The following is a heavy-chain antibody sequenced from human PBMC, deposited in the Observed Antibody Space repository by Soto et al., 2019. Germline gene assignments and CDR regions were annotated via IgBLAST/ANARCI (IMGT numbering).Heavy chain of an antibody. Sequence: SETLSLTCTVSGGSISSYYWSWIRQPPGKGLEWIGYIYYSGSTNYNPSLKSRVTISVDTSKNQFSLKLSSVTAADTAVYYCARDVGYCSGGSCYYFDYWGQGTLVTVSS. D-gene: IGHD2-15*01. CDR2: IYYSGST. V-gene: IGHV4-59*01. CDR1: GGSISSYY. CDR3: ARDVGYCSGGSCYYFDY. J-gene: IGHJ4*02.